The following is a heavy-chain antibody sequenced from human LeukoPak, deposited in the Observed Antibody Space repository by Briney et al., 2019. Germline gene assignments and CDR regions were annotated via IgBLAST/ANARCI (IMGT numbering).Heavy chain of an antibody. CDR1: GGPISSYY. CDR3: ARDTEPYYYDSSGYSLPYYFDY. D-gene: IGHD3-22*01. J-gene: IGHJ4*02. CDR2: IYTSGST. V-gene: IGHV4-4*07. Sequence: SETLSLTCTVSGGPISSYYWSWIRQPAGKGLEWIGRIYTSGSTNYNPSLKSQVTMSVDTSKNQFSLKLSSVTAADTAVYYCARDTEPYYYDSSGYSLPYYFDYWGQGTLVTVSS.